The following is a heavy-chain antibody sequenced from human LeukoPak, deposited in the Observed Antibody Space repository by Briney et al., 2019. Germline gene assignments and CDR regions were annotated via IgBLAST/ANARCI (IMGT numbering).Heavy chain of an antibody. V-gene: IGHV1-69*05. D-gene: IGHD3-9*01. J-gene: IGHJ4*02. Sequence: ASVKVSCKASGGTFSSYAISWVRQAPGQGLEWMGGIIPIFGTANYAQKFQGRVTITTDESTSTAYMELSSLRSEDTAVYYCARAGDILTGSFDYWGQGTLVTVSS. CDR3: ARAGDILTGSFDY. CDR1: GGTFSSYA. CDR2: IIPIFGTA.